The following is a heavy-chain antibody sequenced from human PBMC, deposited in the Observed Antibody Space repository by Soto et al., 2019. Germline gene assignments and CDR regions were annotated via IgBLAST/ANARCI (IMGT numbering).Heavy chain of an antibody. CDR1: GASITGSRYY. CDR3: VKTYGSMNWFDL. J-gene: IGHJ5*02. D-gene: IGHD3-10*01. Sequence: LQLEESGPGLVKPSETLSLTCTVSGASITGSRYYWGWIRQPPGKGLEWIGTIYHIGSPYYNPSIKRRPTLSVAPAKKQASLWLTSVTAADAAVYYCVKTYGSMNWFDLWGQGTLVTVSS. CDR2: IYHIGSP. V-gene: IGHV4-39*01.